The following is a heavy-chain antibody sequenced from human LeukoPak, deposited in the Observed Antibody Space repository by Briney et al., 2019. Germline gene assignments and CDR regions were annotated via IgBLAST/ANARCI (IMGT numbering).Heavy chain of an antibody. Sequence: GGSLRLSCAASGFTFSSYEMNWVRQAPGKGLEWVSYISSSGSTIYYANSVKGRFTISGDNAKNSLYLQMNSLRAEDTAVYYCARDGSGSGNYYNVAGFDYWGQGTLVTVSS. CDR1: GFTFSSYE. J-gene: IGHJ4*02. D-gene: IGHD3-10*01. V-gene: IGHV3-48*03. CDR3: ARDGSGSGNYYNVAGFDY. CDR2: ISSSGSTI.